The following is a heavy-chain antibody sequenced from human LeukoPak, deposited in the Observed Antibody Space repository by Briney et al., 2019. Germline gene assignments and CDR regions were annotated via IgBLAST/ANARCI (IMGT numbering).Heavy chain of an antibody. CDR3: ARVGIVGATTDDAFDI. D-gene: IGHD1-26*01. CDR2: IYTSGST. J-gene: IGHJ3*02. CDR1: GGSISSYY. Sequence: KPSETLSLTCTVSGGSISSYYWSWIRRPAGKGLEWIGRIYTSGSTNYNPSLKSRVTMSVDTSKNQFSLKLSSVTAADTAVYYCARVGIVGATTDDAFDIWGQGTMVTVSS. V-gene: IGHV4-4*07.